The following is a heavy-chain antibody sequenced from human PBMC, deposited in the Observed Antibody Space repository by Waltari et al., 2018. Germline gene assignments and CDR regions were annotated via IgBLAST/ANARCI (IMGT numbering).Heavy chain of an antibody. J-gene: IGHJ4*02. D-gene: IGHD2-21*01. CDR1: GFTFSNYW. Sequence: EVQLVESGGGLVQPGGSLRLSCAASGFTFSNYWMNWVRKAPGKGLEWVATTNQDGSGKSYRDAVKGRFTISRDNAKNSLYLQMDSLRVEDTAVYYCVRYSDYWGQGTLVTVSS. CDR3: VRYSDY. V-gene: IGHV3-7*01. CDR2: TNQDGSGK.